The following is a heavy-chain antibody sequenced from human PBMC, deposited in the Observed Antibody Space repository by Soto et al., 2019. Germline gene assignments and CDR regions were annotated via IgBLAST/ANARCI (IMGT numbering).Heavy chain of an antibody. Sequence: GGSLRLSCAASGFTFSSYAMSWVRQAPGKGLEWVSAISGSGGSTYYADSVKGRFTISRDNSKNTLYLQMNSLRAEDTAVYYCAKDGKNYYDSSGYYPSDYWGQGTLVTVSS. CDR3: AKDGKNYYDSSGYYPSDY. J-gene: IGHJ4*02. V-gene: IGHV3-23*01. D-gene: IGHD3-22*01. CDR1: GFTFSSYA. CDR2: ISGSGGST.